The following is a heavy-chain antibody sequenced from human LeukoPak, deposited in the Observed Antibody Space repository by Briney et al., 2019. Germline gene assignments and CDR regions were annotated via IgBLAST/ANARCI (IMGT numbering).Heavy chain of an antibody. J-gene: IGHJ6*02. CDR2: INPNSGDT. D-gene: IGHD2-15*01. CDR1: GYTFTGYS. Sequence: GASMKVSCKASGYTFTGYSLHWVRQAPGQGLEWMGRINPNSGDTNYAQKFQGRVTMTRDTSINTAYMELSRLRSDDTAVYYCARPSRGVASYYYDMDVWGQGTTVTVSS. V-gene: IGHV1-2*06. CDR3: ARPSRGVASYYYDMDV.